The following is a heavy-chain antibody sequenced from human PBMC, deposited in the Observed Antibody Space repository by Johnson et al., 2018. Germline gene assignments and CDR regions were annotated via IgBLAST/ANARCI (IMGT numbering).Heavy chain of an antibody. CDR3: AREGGYCSGCRCDSGYYGMDV. V-gene: IGHV3-33*01. D-gene: IGHD2-15*01. J-gene: IGHJ6*02. Sequence: VQLVESGGGVVQPGRSLRLSCAASGFTFSSYGMHWVRQAPGKGLEWVAVIWYDGSNKYYADSVKGRFTISRDNSKNTLYLQMTSLRAEEPAVYYGAREGGYCSGCRCDSGYYGMDVWGQGTTVTVSS. CDR2: IWYDGSNK. CDR1: GFTFSSYG.